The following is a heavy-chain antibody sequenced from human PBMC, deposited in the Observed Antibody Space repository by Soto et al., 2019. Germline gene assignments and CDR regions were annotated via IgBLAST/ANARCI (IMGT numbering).Heavy chain of an antibody. Sequence: QVQLVESGGGVVQPGRSLRLSCEASGFTFSAHGMHWVRQAPGKGLEWVAVIWYDGSNIDYAHSVKGRFTISRDNSRNTLYLQMNSLRVEDTAVYYCARDPGYWGQGTLVTVSS. CDR3: ARDPGY. J-gene: IGHJ4*02. V-gene: IGHV3-33*01. CDR2: IWYDGSNI. CDR1: GFTFSAHG.